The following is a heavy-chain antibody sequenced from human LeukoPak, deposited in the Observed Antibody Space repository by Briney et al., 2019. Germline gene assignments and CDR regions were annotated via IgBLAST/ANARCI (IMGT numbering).Heavy chain of an antibody. CDR2: MNPNSGNT. J-gene: IGHJ5*02. D-gene: IGHD1-20*01. CDR3: AREYRITGTTVCWFDP. V-gene: IGHV1-8*01. Sequence: ASVKVSCKASGYTFTSYDINWVRQATGQGLEWMGWMNPNSGNTGYAQKFQGRVTMTRDTSTSTVYMELSSLRSEDTAVYYCAREYRITGTTVCWFDPWGQGTLVTVSS. CDR1: GYTFTSYD.